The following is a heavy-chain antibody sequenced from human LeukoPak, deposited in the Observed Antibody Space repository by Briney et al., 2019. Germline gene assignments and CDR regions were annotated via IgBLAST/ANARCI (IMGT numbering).Heavy chain of an antibody. J-gene: IGHJ4*02. V-gene: IGHV1-2*06. D-gene: IGHD3-22*01. CDR3: ASYGSSGYYYTY. Sequence: MGRINPNSGGTNYAQKFQGRVTMTRDTSISTAYMELSRLRSDDTAVYYCASYGSSGYYYTYWGQGTLVTVSS. CDR2: INPNSGGT.